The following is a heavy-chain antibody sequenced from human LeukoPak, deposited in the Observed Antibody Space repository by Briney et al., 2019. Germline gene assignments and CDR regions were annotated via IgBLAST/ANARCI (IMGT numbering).Heavy chain of an antibody. CDR3: ALPAHYCSGGSCAQLRDY. J-gene: IGHJ4*02. CDR1: GYTFTGYY. D-gene: IGHD2-15*01. CDR2: MNPNSGNT. Sequence: ASVKVSCKASGYTFTGYYMHWVRQATGQGLEWMGWMNPNSGNTGYAQKFQGRVTMTRNTSISTAYMELSSLRSEDTAVYYCALPAHYCSGGSCAQLRDYWGQGTLVTVSS. V-gene: IGHV1-8*02.